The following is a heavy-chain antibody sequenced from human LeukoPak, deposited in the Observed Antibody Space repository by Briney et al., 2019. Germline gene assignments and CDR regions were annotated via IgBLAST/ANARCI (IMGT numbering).Heavy chain of an antibody. V-gene: IGHV5-51*01. Sequence: GESLEISCKGSGFRFTTYWIGWVRQVPGKGLEWMGIIYPGDSDTKYSPSFQGQVTISADKSISTAYLQWSSLKASDTATYYCARSGLGDSRVYWGQGTLVTVSS. CDR1: GFRFTTYW. D-gene: IGHD3-16*01. CDR2: IYPGDSDT. J-gene: IGHJ4*02. CDR3: ARSGLGDSRVY.